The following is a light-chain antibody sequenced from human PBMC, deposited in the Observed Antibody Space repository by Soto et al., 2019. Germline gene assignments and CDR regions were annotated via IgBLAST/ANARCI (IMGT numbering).Light chain of an antibody. CDR2: DAS. V-gene: IGKV3-11*01. J-gene: IGKJ3*01. CDR1: QRLSSN. CDR3: QQRSNWPT. Sequence: EIVLTQSPVTLSVSPGERVTLSCRASQRLSSNLAWYQQRPGQAPRLLIYDASNRATGIPARFSGSGSGTDFTLTISSLEPEDFAVYYCQQRSNWPTFGPGTKVDIK.